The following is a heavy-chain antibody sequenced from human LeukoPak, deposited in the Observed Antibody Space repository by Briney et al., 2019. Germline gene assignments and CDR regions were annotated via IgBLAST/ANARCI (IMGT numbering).Heavy chain of an antibody. Sequence: PSQTLSLTCDISGDSVSGNIVAWNRIRQSPSRGLEWLGRTNYRSKWYNDYAVSVRGRITINPDTSKNRFSLQLDSVTPEDTAVYYCARGSSGSFDYWGQGTLVTVSS. CDR2: TNYRSKWYN. J-gene: IGHJ4*02. V-gene: IGHV6-1*01. CDR1: GDSVSGNIVA. D-gene: IGHD6-19*01. CDR3: ARGSSGSFDY.